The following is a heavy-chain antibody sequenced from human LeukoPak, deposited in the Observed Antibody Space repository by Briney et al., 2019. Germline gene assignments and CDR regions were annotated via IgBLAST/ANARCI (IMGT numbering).Heavy chain of an antibody. Sequence: PSETLSLTCTVSGGSISSYYWSWIRQPAGKGLEWIGRIYTSGSTNYNPSLKSRVTISVDKSKNQFSLKLSSVTAADTAVYYCARVVVRGVINYYYYYMDVWGKGITVTVSS. D-gene: IGHD3-10*01. CDR3: ARVVVRGVINYYYYYMDV. J-gene: IGHJ6*03. V-gene: IGHV4-4*07. CDR2: IYTSGST. CDR1: GGSISSYY.